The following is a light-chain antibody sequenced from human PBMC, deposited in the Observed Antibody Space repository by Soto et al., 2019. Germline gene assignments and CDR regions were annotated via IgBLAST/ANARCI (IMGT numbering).Light chain of an antibody. CDR1: QSLTNTD. Sequence: EIVLTQSPGTLSLSPGESATLSCRASQSLTNTDLAWYQQRPGQPPRLLIFGAAVRATGIPDRFSGSGSGTDFTLTISRLEPEDFAVYFCQQYGRSPIFGGGTKVDIK. V-gene: IGKV3-20*01. CDR2: GAA. CDR3: QQYGRSPI. J-gene: IGKJ4*01.